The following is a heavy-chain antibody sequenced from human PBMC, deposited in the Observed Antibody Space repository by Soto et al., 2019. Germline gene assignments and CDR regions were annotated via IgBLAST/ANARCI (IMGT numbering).Heavy chain of an antibody. CDR1: GGSFSGYY. CDR2: INHSGST. D-gene: IGHD4-17*01. V-gene: IGHV4-34*01. Sequence: SETLSLTCAVYGGSFSGYYWTWIRQPPGTGLEWIGEINHSGSTNYSPSLKSRVTISVDTSKNQFSLKLTSVTAADTAVYYCVRDRDYGFDFWGQGTLVTVSS. J-gene: IGHJ4*02. CDR3: VRDRDYGFDF.